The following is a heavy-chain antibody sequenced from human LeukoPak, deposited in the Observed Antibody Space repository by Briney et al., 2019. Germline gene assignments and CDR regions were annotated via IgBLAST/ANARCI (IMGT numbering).Heavy chain of an antibody. CDR2: INYSGST. D-gene: IGHD3-10*01. CDR1: GGSIRSYY. V-gene: IGHV4-59*01. Sequence: PSETLSLTCSVSGGSIRSYYSSWIRQPPGKGLEWIGYINYSGSTNYKPSLKSRVTISVDRSKKRFSLKLSSVTAADTAVYYCARTYYGSGSLYYYYYYMDVWGKGTTVTVSS. CDR3: ARTYYGSGSLYYYYYYMDV. J-gene: IGHJ6*03.